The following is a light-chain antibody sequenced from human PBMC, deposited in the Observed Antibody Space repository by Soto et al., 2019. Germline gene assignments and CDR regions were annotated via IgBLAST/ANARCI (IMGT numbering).Light chain of an antibody. V-gene: IGLV1-40*01. Sequence: QSVLRQPPSVSGAPGQRVTISCTGSSSNIGAGYNVHWYQQLPGTAPKLLIYGNNNRPSGVPDRFSGSKSGTSASLAITGLQAEDEADYYCQSYDSSLSASVFGTGTKVTVL. CDR2: GNN. CDR1: SSNIGAGYN. CDR3: QSYDSSLSASV. J-gene: IGLJ1*01.